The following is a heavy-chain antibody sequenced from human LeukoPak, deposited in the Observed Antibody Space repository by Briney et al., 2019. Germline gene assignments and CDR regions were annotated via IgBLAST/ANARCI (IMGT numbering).Heavy chain of an antibody. CDR3: ARDRGYCSGGSCYSIDWFDP. D-gene: IGHD2-15*01. J-gene: IGHJ5*02. V-gene: IGHV4-59*01. Sequence: SETLSLTSSVSGGSISSYYWNWIRQPPGKGLEWIGYIYYRGTSNYNPSLKSRVTISVDTSKNQFFLKLSSVTAADTAVYYCARDRGYCSGGSCYSIDWFDPRGQGTLVTVSS. CDR1: GGSISSYY. CDR2: IYYRGTS.